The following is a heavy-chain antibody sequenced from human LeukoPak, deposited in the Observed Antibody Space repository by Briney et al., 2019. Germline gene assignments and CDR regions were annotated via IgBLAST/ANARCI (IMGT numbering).Heavy chain of an antibody. V-gene: IGHV1-69*05. D-gene: IGHD2-15*01. CDR3: ARGPVVVAAKGYYFDY. J-gene: IGHJ4*02. Sequence: SVKVSCKASGGTYSSYAISWVRQAPGQGLEWMGGIIPIFGTANYAQKFQGRVTITTDESTSTAYMELSSLRSEDTAVYYCARGPVVVAAKGYYFDYWGQGTLVTVSS. CDR1: GGTYSSYA. CDR2: IIPIFGTA.